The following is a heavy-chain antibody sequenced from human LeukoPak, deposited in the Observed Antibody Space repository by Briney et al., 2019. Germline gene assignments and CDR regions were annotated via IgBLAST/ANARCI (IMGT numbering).Heavy chain of an antibody. CDR2: IYHSGST. CDR3: ARSYASSWYWNWFDP. V-gene: IGHV4-38-2*02. Sequence: PSETLSLTCTVSGYSISSGYYWGWIRQPPGKGLYCIGSIYHSGSTYYNPSLKSRVTISVDTCNSHVSLKLASVTAADPAVYYCARSYASSWYWNWFDPWGQGTLVTVSS. CDR1: GYSISSGYY. D-gene: IGHD6-13*01. J-gene: IGHJ5*02.